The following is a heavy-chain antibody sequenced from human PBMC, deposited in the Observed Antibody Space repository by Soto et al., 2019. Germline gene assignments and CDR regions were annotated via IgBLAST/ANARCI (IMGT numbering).Heavy chain of an antibody. CDR3: ARDGEAHYGLDV. CDR2: ITSSGSYI. J-gene: IGHJ6*02. Sequence: GGSLRLSCAASGFTSSSYSINWVRQAPGKGLEWVSFITSSGSYIFYADSLKGRFTVSRDNAKNSVYLHMSSLRAEDTAVYYCARDGEAHYGLDVWGQGTTVTV. D-gene: IGHD3-10*01. CDR1: GFTSSSYS. V-gene: IGHV3-21*01.